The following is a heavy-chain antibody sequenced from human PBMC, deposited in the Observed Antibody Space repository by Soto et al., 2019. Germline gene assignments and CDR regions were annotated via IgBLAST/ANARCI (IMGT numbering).Heavy chain of an antibody. D-gene: IGHD2-15*01. Sequence: QVQLQQWVALLVKPSETLSLTCSVSGDSVKSSYWAWIRQSPGRAAEWVGYVFDFGSTGYHPSLKGRLTISMDTSKNQVSLSLRSVTVADTGIDYCARSIEGYPPHNYFDPWGQGTLVTVSS. CDR2: VFDFGST. V-gene: IGHV4-59*02. CDR1: GDSVKSSY. CDR3: ARSIEGYPPHNYFDP. J-gene: IGHJ5*02.